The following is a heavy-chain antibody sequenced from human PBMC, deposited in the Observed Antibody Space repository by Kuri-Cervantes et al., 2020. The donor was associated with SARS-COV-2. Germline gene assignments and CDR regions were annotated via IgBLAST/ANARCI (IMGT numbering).Heavy chain of an antibody. V-gene: IGHV4-4*07. CDR3: ARGASIAARYYFDY. CDR2: IYTSGST. Sequence: GSLRLSCTVSGGSISSYYWSWIRQPAGKGLEWIRRIYTSGSTNYNPSLKSRVTMSVDTSKNQFSLKLSSVTAADTAVYYRARGASIAARYYFDYWGQGTLVTVSS. CDR1: GGSISSYY. D-gene: IGHD6-6*01. J-gene: IGHJ4*02.